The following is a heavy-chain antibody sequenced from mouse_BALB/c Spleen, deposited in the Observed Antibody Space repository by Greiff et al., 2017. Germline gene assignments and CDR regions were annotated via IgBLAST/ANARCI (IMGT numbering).Heavy chain of an antibody. J-gene: IGHJ3*01. CDR3: ARMEYGVRFAY. D-gene: IGHD1-1*02. CDR2: IRNKDNGYTT. CDR1: GFTFTDYY. Sequence: EVKLMESGGGLVQPGGSLRLSCATSGFTFTDYYMSWVRQPPGKALEWLGFIRNKDNGYTTEYSASVKGRFTISRDNSQSILYLQMNTLRAGDSATYYSARMEYGVRFAYWGQGTLVTVAA. V-gene: IGHV7-3*02.